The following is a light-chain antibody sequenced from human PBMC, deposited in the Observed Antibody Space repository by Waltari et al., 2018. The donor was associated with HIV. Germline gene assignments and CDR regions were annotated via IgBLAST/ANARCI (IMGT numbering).Light chain of an antibody. CDR2: SDD. J-gene: IGLJ3*02. V-gene: IGLV1-44*01. CDR3: AAWDDSLPGWV. Sequence: QPVLTQPPSASGTPGQRVTIFCSGSSSNIGSKNVNWYQQVPGTAPKLLIYSDDQRPSGVPDRFSGSKSGTSASLAISGPQSEDEADYYCAAWDDSLPGWVFGGGTKLTVL. CDR1: SSNIGSKN.